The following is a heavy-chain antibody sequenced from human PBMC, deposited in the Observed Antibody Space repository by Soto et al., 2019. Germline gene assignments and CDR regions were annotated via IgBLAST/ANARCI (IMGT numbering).Heavy chain of an antibody. CDR2: IDPSDSYT. D-gene: IGHD2-21*02. J-gene: IGHJ4*02. V-gene: IGHV5-10-1*01. CDR3: ARTSVVTAPIDY. Sequence: KVSCKASGGTFSSYWISWVRQMPGKGLEWMGRIDPSDSYTNYSPSFQGHVTISADKSISTAYLQWSSLKASDTAMYYCARTSVVTAPIDYWGQGTLVTVSS. CDR1: GGTFSSYW.